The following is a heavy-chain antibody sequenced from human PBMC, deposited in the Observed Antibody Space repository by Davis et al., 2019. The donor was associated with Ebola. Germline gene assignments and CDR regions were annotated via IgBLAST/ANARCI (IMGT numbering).Heavy chain of an antibody. Sequence: GESLKISCKGSGYSFTSYWIGWVRQMPGKGLEWMGIIYPGDSVTRYSPSFQGQVTISADKSISTAYLQWSSLKASDTAMYYCARHRYSSNWYDGMDVWGQGTTVTVSS. J-gene: IGHJ6*02. CDR1: GYSFTSYW. D-gene: IGHD6-13*01. CDR2: IYPGDSVT. CDR3: ARHRYSSNWYDGMDV. V-gene: IGHV5-51*01.